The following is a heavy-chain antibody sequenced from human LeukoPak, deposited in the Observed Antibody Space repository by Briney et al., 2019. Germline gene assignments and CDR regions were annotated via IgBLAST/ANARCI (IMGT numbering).Heavy chain of an antibody. V-gene: IGHV3-48*03. D-gene: IGHD3-10*01. J-gene: IGHJ4*02. CDR2: ISRSASTI. Sequence: GGSLRLSCAASGFTFSSYEMNWVRQAPGKGLEWVSYISRSASTIYYADSVKGRFTISRDNAKNSLFLQMNSLRAEDTAVYYCLCLWFGKGVYWGRGTLVTVSS. CDR1: GFTFSSYE. CDR3: LCLWFGKGVY.